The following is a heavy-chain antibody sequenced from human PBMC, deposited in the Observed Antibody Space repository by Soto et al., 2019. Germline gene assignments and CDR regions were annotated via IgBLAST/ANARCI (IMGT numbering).Heavy chain of an antibody. CDR2: ISAGGGGA. Sequence: EVQLLESGGDLVQPGGSLRLSCAASGFTFSTYAMTWVRQAPGKGLEWVSTISAGGGGAYYADSVQGRFTISRDNSKNTLYLQMNSLRAEDTAVYYCAKYVQQRDNTFDYWGQGTLVTVSS. D-gene: IGHD1-20*01. V-gene: IGHV3-23*01. J-gene: IGHJ4*02. CDR1: GFTFSTYA. CDR3: AKYVQQRDNTFDY.